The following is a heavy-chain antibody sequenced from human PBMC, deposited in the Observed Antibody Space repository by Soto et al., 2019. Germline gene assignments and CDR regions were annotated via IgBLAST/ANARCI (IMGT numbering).Heavy chain of an antibody. J-gene: IGHJ4*02. CDR1: GYTFTSYG. CDR2: ISAYNGNT. CDR3: ARDRGYSAYGDY. Sequence: QVQLVQSGAEVRKPGASVKVSCKASGYTFTSYGIGWVRQAPGQGLEWMGWISAYNGNTNYAQKLQGRATMTTDTSTRTAYMKLRSLRCDVTAVYYCARDRGYSAYGDYWGQGTLITVSS. V-gene: IGHV1-18*01. D-gene: IGHD5-12*01.